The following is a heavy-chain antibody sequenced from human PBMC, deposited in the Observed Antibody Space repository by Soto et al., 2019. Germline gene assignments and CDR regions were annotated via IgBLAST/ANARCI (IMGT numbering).Heavy chain of an antibody. CDR1: GGSISSYY. J-gene: IGHJ4*02. V-gene: IGHV4-59*01. CDR2: IYYSGST. Sequence: PSETLSLTCTVSGGSISSYYWSWIRQPPGKGLEWIGYIYYSGSTNYNPSLKSRVTISVDTSKNQFSLKLSSVTAADTAVYYCARTPYYHDSSGYYREYYFDYWGQGTLVTVSS. CDR3: ARTPYYHDSSGYYREYYFDY. D-gene: IGHD3-22*01.